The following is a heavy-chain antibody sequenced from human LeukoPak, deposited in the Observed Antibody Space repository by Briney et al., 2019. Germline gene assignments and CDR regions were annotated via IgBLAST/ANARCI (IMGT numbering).Heavy chain of an antibody. CDR1: GFTFRHYA. D-gene: IGHD3-9*01. Sequence: PGGSLRLSCSASGFTFRHYAMNWVRLTPGKGLEWVSGISGSGGATYYADSVKGRFTISRDNSKNTLYLQMNSLRAEDTAVYYCAKLTRLDFFDYWGQGTLVTVSS. CDR3: AKLTRLDFFDY. J-gene: IGHJ4*02. CDR2: ISGSGGAT. V-gene: IGHV3-23*01.